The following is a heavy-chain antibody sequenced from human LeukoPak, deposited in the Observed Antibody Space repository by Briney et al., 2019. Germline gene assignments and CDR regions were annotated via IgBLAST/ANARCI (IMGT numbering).Heavy chain of an antibody. CDR3: ARFRGVLWFGELPYYFDY. V-gene: IGHV4-30-4*08. J-gene: IGHJ4*02. CDR1: GGSISSGDHY. CDR2: IYYSGST. Sequence: SETLSLTCTVSGGSISSGDHYWSWIRQPPGKGLEWIGYIYYSGSTYYNPSLKSRVTISVDTSKNQFSLKLSSVTAADTAVYYCARFRGVLWFGELPYYFDYWGQGTLVTVSS. D-gene: IGHD3-10*01.